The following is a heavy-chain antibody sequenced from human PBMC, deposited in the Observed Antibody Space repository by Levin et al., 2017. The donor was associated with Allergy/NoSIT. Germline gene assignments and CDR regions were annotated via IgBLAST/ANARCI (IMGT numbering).Heavy chain of an antibody. J-gene: IGHJ5*02. CDR3: ASTIAAAASARFDP. CDR1: GGSVSSGSYY. Sequence: SETLSLTCTVSGGSVSSGSYYWSWIRQPPGKGLEWIGYIYYSGSTNYNPSLKSRVTISVDTSKNQFSLQLSSVTAADAAVYYCASTIAAAASARFDPWGQGTLVTVSS. V-gene: IGHV4-61*01. CDR2: IYYSGST. D-gene: IGHD6-13*01.